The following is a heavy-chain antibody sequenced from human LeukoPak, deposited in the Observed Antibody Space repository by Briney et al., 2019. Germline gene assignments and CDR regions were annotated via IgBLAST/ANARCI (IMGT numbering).Heavy chain of an antibody. Sequence: ASVKVSCKASGGTFSSYAISRVRQAPGQGLEWMGGIIPIFGTANYAQKFQGRVTITTDESTSTAYMELSSLRSEDTAVYYCARANSSSWEYYFDYWGQGTLVTVSS. CDR1: GGTFSSYA. V-gene: IGHV1-69*05. CDR3: ARANSSSWEYYFDY. D-gene: IGHD6-13*01. CDR2: IIPIFGTA. J-gene: IGHJ4*02.